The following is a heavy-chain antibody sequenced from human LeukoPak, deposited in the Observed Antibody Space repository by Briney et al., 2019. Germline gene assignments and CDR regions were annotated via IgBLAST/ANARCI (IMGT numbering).Heavy chain of an antibody. D-gene: IGHD3-16*01. J-gene: IGHJ5*02. CDR3: ARHYGP. CDR2: IYHSGST. CDR1: GGSISSDHW. Sequence: SETLSLTCAVSGGSISSDHWWSWVRQPPGKGLEWIAEIYHSGSTNYNPSLMSRVTISVDTSKNQFSLKLNSVTAADTAAYYCARHYGPWGQGTLVTVSS. V-gene: IGHV4-4*02.